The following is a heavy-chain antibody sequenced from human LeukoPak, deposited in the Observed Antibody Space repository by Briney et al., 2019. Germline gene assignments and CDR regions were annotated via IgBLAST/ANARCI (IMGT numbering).Heavy chain of an antibody. V-gene: IGHV3-48*03. CDR1: GFTFSSYE. CDR2: ISSSGSTI. Sequence: GGSLRLSCAASGFTFSSYEMNWVRQAPGKGLEWVSYISSSGSTIYYADSVKGRFTISRDNAKNSLYLQMNSLRAEDTAVYYCARDLDYDSSGYYYVDAFDIWGQGTMVTVSS. CDR3: ARDLDYDSSGYYYVDAFDI. J-gene: IGHJ3*02. D-gene: IGHD3-22*01.